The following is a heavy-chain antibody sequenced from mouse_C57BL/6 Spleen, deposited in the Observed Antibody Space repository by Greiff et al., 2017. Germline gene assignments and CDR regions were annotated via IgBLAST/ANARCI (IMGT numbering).Heavy chain of an antibody. CDR3: ARSTITTVVATDY. CDR1: GYTFTGYW. J-gene: IGHJ2*01. CDR2: ILPGSGST. V-gene: IGHV1-9*01. D-gene: IGHD1-1*01. Sequence: VQLQQSGAELMKPGASVKLSCKATGYTFTGYWIEWVKQRPGHGLEWIGEILPGSGSTNYNDKFKGKATFTADTSSNTAYMQLSSLTTEDSAIYYCARSTITTVVATDYWGQGTTLTVSS.